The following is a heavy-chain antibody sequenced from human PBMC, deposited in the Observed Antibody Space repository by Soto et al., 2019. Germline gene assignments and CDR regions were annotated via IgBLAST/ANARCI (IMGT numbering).Heavy chain of an antibody. Sequence: GASVKVSCKASGYTFTSYAMHWVRQAPGQRLEWMGWINAGNGNTKYSQKFQGRVTITRDTSASTAYMELSSLRSEDTAVYYCARVLGPYYYDSSAPQGDYFDYWGQGTLVTVSS. J-gene: IGHJ4*02. V-gene: IGHV1-3*01. CDR2: INAGNGNT. CDR1: GYTFTSYA. D-gene: IGHD3-22*01. CDR3: ARVLGPYYYDSSAPQGDYFDY.